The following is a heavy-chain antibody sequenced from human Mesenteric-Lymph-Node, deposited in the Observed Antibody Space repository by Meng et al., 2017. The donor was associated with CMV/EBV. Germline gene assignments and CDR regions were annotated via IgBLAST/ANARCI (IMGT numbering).Heavy chain of an antibody. J-gene: IGHJ4*02. D-gene: IGHD3-10*01. CDR2: IKQDGSDK. CDR3: ATGRVTNDY. V-gene: IGHV3-7*01. Sequence: GESLKISCAASGFTFSNFWMTWIRQAPGKGLEWVANIKQDGSDKYYVDSLKGRFTISRDNAKNSLFLQMDSLRAKDTAVYYCATGRVTNDYWGQGTMVTVSS. CDR1: GFTFSNFW.